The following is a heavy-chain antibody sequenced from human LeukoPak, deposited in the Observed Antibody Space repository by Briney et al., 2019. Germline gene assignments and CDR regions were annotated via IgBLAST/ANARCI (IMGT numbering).Heavy chain of an antibody. D-gene: IGHD3-10*01. J-gene: IGHJ4*02. CDR2: IRYDGSNK. Sequence: GGTLRLSCAASGFTFSSYGMHWVRQAPGKGLEWVAFIRYDGSNKYYADSVKGRFTISRDNSKNTLYLQMNSLRAEDTAVYYCAKEKFRGVTLRVSYFDYWGQGTLVTVSS. CDR3: AKEKFRGVTLRVSYFDY. CDR1: GFTFSSYG. V-gene: IGHV3-30*02.